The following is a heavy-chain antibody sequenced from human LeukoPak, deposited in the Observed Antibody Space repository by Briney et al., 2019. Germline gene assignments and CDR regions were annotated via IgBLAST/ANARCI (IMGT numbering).Heavy chain of an antibody. J-gene: IGHJ1*01. Sequence: ASVEVSCKVSGYTLTALSMHWVRQAPGKGLEWMGGFDPEDGETIYAQKFQGRVTMTEDTSTDTAYMELSSLRSEDTAVYYCATSGPSPTAGTRYFQHWGQGTLVTVSS. V-gene: IGHV1-24*01. D-gene: IGHD6-13*01. CDR1: GYTLTALS. CDR3: ATSGPSPTAGTRYFQH. CDR2: FDPEDGET.